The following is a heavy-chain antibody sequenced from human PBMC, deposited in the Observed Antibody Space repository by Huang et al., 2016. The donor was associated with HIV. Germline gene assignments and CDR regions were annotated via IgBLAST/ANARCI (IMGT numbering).Heavy chain of an antibody. CDR2: INQDVSEK. CDR1: GFTFSRCW. J-gene: IGHJ3*02. D-gene: IGHD3-3*01. Sequence: EVQVVESGGGLVQPGGSLRLSCAASGFTFSRCWMSWVRQAPGKGLEWVANINQDVSEKYKGDSVKGRFTISRDNAKDSLFRQMNSLRAEDTAVYYCARENDFWSGPDAFDIWGQGTMVTVSS. V-gene: IGHV3-7*01. CDR3: ARENDFWSGPDAFDI.